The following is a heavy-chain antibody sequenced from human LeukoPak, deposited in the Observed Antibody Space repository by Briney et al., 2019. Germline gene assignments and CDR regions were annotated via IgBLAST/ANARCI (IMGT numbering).Heavy chain of an antibody. D-gene: IGHD3-3*01. CDR3: ARDLRIWSGYLGSDAFDI. J-gene: IGHJ3*02. Sequence: TSETLSLTCTVSGGSISSYYWSWIRQPPGKGLEWIGYIYYSGSTNYNPSLKSRVTISVDTSKNQFSLKLSSVTAADTAVYYCARDLRIWSGYLGSDAFDIWGQGTMVTVSS. V-gene: IGHV4-59*01. CDR1: GGSISSYY. CDR2: IYYSGST.